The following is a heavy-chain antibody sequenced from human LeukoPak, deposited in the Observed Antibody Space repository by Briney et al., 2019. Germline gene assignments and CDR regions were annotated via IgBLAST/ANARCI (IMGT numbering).Heavy chain of an antibody. V-gene: IGHV1-46*01. Sequence: ASVKVSCKASGCTFSTYYIYWVRQAPGQGLEWMGIINPSGGSPSYAQKFQGRVTMTSDTSETTVYMEVRSLTSEDTAVYYCPRTQQKGDIDTGGQGTMVTVSA. CDR1: GCTFSTYY. CDR3: PRTQQKGDIDT. CDR2: INPSGGSP. D-gene: IGHD2-21*02. J-gene: IGHJ5*02.